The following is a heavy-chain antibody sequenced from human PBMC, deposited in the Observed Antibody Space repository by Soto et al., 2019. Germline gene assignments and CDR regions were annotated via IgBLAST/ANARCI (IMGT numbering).Heavy chain of an antibody. CDR3: ARVVLTITRGAFDA. V-gene: IGHV4-4*02. D-gene: IGHD3-9*01. Sequence: QVQLQESGPGVVQPSGTLSLTCAVSGGSISSSHWWTWVRQSPGKGLEYIGEISHSGTSNSNPSLKSRVTLSVDKSKNHFSLTLTSVTAADTAVYYCARVVLTITRGAFDAWGQGTLVIVSS. CDR2: ISHSGTS. CDR1: GGSISSSHW. J-gene: IGHJ3*01.